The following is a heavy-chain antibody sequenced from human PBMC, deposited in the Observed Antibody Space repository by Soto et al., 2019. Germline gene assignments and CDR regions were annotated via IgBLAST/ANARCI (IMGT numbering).Heavy chain of an antibody. CDR2: ISYDGSKT. D-gene: IGHD2-15*01. Sequence: QVQLVESGGGVVQPGKSLRLSCAASGFTFRNYGMHWVRQAPGKGLEWEALISYDGSKTDYADSVKGRFTVSRDNFKNTVYLQMNSLRPEDTAVHFCAKEGQAHCSGGSCFSGWFDSWGQGTQVTVSS. V-gene: IGHV3-30*18. J-gene: IGHJ5*01. CDR1: GFTFRNYG. CDR3: AKEGQAHCSGGSCFSGWFDS.